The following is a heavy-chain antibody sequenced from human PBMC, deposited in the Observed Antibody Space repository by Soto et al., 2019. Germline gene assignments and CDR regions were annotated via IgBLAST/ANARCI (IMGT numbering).Heavy chain of an antibody. CDR1: GFTFSSYG. V-gene: IGHV3-33*08. J-gene: IGHJ6*02. Sequence: GGSLRLSCAASGFTFSSYGMHWVRQAPSKGLEWVAVIWYDGSNKYYADSVKGRFTISRDNSKNTLYLQMNSLRAEDTAVYYCARDRGGPPLRYYYGMDVWGQGTTVTVSS. D-gene: IGHD2-15*01. CDR3: ARDRGGPPLRYYYGMDV. CDR2: IWYDGSNK.